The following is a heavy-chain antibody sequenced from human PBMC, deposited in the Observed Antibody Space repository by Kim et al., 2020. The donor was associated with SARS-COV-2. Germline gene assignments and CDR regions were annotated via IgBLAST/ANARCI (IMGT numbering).Heavy chain of an antibody. D-gene: IGHD3-10*01. V-gene: IGHV1-69*04. CDR1: GGTFSSYA. CDR2: IIPILGIA. J-gene: IGHJ6*01. CDR3: ARIMVRGVISDYYYGMDV. Sequence: SVKVSCKASGGTFSSYAISWVRQAPGQGLEWMGRIIPILGIANYAQKFQGRVTITADKSTSTAYMELSSLRSEDTAVYYCARIMVRGVISDYYYGMDVW.